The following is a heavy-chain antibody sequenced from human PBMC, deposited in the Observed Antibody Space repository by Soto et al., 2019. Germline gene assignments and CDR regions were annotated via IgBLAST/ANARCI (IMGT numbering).Heavy chain of an antibody. CDR1: GGSVNSHSCY. CDR3: ARKSDRYYYYGLDV. CDR2: IYYSGRT. J-gene: IGHJ6*02. V-gene: IGHV4-61*01. Sequence: QVQLQESGPGLVKPSETLSLTCTVSGGSVNSHSCYWSWIRQPPGRGLEWIGNIYYSGRTNHNPSLESRVTVSVDTSKNQFSQKLRSVTAADAAVYYCARKSDRYYYYGLDVWGQGTTVTVSS.